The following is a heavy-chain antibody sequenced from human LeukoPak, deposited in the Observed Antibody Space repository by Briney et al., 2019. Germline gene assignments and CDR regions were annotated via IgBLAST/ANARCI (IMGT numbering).Heavy chain of an antibody. CDR3: VRDALHTAHFDY. D-gene: IGHD5-18*01. CDR1: GFTSSSYT. Sequence: PGGSLRLSCAASGFTSSSYTMNWVRQAPGKGLQWVSTVSASSNIHYSESVKGRFTISRDNARNSLYLQMNSLRDEDTAVYYCVRDALHTAHFDYWGQGTLVTVSS. CDR2: VSASSNI. V-gene: IGHV3-48*02. J-gene: IGHJ4*02.